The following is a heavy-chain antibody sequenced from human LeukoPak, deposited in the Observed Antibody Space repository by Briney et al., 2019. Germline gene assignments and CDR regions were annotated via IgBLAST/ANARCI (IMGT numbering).Heavy chain of an antibody. CDR3: ASAEWIQLWLRFDY. CDR2: ISYDGSNK. CDR1: GFSFSSYA. J-gene: IGHJ4*02. V-gene: IGHV3-30-3*01. Sequence: PGRSLRLSCAASGFSFSSYAMHWVRQAPGKGLEWVAVISYDGSNKYYADSVKGRFTISRDNSKNTLYLQMNSLRAEDTAVYYCASAEWIQLWLRFDYWGQGTLVTVSS. D-gene: IGHD5-18*01.